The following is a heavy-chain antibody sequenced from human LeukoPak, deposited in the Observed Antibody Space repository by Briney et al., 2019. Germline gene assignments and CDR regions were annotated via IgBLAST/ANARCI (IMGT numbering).Heavy chain of an antibody. CDR3: ARGESIAGLGY. V-gene: IGHV1-2*02. J-gene: IGHJ4*02. D-gene: IGHD6-6*01. CDR1: GYTYTGYY. CDR2: INPNSGGT. Sequence: ASVKVSCKAPGYTYTGYYMHWVRQAPGQGLEWMGWINPNSGGTNYAQKFQSMVTMTRDTSISTAYMELSRLRSVDTAVYYCARGESIAGLGYWGQGTLVTVSS.